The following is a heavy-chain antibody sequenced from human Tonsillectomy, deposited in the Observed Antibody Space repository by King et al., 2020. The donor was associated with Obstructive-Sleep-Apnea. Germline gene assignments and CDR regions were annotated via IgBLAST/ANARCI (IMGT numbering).Heavy chain of an antibody. Sequence: HVHLVESGGGVVQPGRSLRISCAASGFTFNNYALHWVRQAPGKGLEWVAGISLDGSNKEDADFVEGRVTIPRDNSDYMMYLQMNSLRPDDTAVYFCARVRGAQGDFPRWGRGTLVTASS. CDR2: ISLDGSNK. V-gene: IGHV3-30*04. CDR1: GFTFNNYA. D-gene: IGHD3-10*01. J-gene: IGHJ2*01. CDR3: ARVRGAQGDFPR.